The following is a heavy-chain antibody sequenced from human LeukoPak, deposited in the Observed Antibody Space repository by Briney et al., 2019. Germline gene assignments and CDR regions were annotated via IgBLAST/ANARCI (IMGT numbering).Heavy chain of an antibody. CDR1: GYTLTESS. Sequence: ASVKVSCKVSGYTLTESSMHWVRQAPGKGLEGMGGFDPEDGETSYAQKFQGRVTMTADTSTETAYMELSSLRSEDTAVYYCATDLGYDFWSGYGGFDPWGQGTLVTVSS. V-gene: IGHV1-24*01. D-gene: IGHD3-3*01. CDR3: ATDLGYDFWSGYGGFDP. CDR2: FDPEDGET. J-gene: IGHJ5*02.